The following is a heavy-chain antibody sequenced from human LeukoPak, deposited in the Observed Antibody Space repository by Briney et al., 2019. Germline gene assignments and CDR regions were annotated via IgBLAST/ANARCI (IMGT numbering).Heavy chain of an antibody. V-gene: IGHV1-46*01. D-gene: IGHD5-18*01. J-gene: IGHJ4*02. CDR3: ARDVGSYSRNLYYFDY. CDR1: GYTFTSYY. CDR2: INPSGGST. Sequence: ASVKVSCKASGYTFTSYYMHWVRQAPGQGLEWMGIINPSGGSTSYAQKFQGRVTMTRDTSTSTAYMELRSLRSDDTAVYYCARDVGSYSRNLYYFDYWGQGTLVTVSS.